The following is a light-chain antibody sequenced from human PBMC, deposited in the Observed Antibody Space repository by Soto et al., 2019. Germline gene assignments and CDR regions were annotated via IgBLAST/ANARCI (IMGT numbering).Light chain of an antibody. CDR1: SSDVGAYHY. J-gene: IGLJ1*01. CDR3: SSYAGTNNYV. Sequence: QSVLTQPPSASGSPGQSVTISCTGTSSDVGAYHYVSWYQQHPGKAPTLIIYEVSQRPSRVPDRFSGSKSGNTASLTVSGLQADDEADYYCSSYAGTNNYVFGTGTKLTVL. CDR2: EVS. V-gene: IGLV2-8*01.